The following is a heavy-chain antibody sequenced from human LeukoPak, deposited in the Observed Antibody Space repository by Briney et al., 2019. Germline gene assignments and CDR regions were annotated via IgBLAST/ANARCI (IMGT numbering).Heavy chain of an antibody. J-gene: IGHJ4*02. CDR3: ARATPSGWYWY. V-gene: IGHV4-34*01. D-gene: IGHD6-19*01. Sequence: SETLSRTGAVYGGSFSGYYWSWIRQPPGKGLEWIGEINHSGSTNYNPSLKSRVTISVDTSKNQFSLKLSSVPAADTAVYYCARATPSGWYWYWGQGTLVTVSS. CDR1: GGSFSGYY. CDR2: INHSGST.